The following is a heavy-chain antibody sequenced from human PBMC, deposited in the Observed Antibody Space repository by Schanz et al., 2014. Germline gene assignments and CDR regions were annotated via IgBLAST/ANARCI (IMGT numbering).Heavy chain of an antibody. J-gene: IGHJ3*01. D-gene: IGHD5-12*01. Sequence: QGQLVQSGAEVKKPGASVKVSCKASAYTFTSYGISWVRQAPGQGPEWMGWISDYNADTKYAQKVQGRVTMTTDTSTSTAYMELRSLRSDDTAVYFCARDGGRDGYNLAFDVWGQGTLVTVSS. CDR2: ISDYNADT. CDR1: AYTFTSYG. CDR3: ARDGGRDGYNLAFDV. V-gene: IGHV1-18*04.